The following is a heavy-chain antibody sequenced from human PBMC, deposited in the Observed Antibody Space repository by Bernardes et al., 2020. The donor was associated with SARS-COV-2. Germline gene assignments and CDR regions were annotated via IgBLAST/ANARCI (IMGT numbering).Heavy chain of an antibody. CDR3: AKGSSASGNYYYIPYDY. J-gene: IGHJ4*02. Sequence: GSLRLYCAASGFTFSTYAMSWVRQTPGKGLEWVSAISGSGGSAYYADSVKGRFTISRDNSNNTLYLQMNSLRAEDTAVYYCAKGSSASGNYYYIPYDYWGQGNPVTVSS. CDR2: ISGSGGSA. V-gene: IGHV3-23*01. CDR1: GFTFSTYA. D-gene: IGHD3-10*01.